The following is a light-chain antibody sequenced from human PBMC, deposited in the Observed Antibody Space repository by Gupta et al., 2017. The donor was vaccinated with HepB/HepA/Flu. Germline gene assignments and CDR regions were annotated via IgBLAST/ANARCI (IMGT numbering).Light chain of an antibody. CDR1: SSDIGAFDA. J-gene: IGLJ3*02. CDR2: GVS. V-gene: IGLV2-14*03. Sequence: SALPQPASVSGSPGPSIPISCTGSSSDIGAFDAVSWYQQYPGKAPKLVISGVSNRPSGVSYRFSGSKSGNTASLTISGLQPEDEAEYDGSSFRSGYTRVGFGGGTKLTVL. CDR3: SSFRSGYTRVG.